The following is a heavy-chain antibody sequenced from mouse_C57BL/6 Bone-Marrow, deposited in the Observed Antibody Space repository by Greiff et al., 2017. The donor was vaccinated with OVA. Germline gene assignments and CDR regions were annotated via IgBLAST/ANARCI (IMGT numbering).Heavy chain of an antibody. V-gene: IGHV1-53*01. CDR3: ARTLDGYYGYYYAVDY. D-gene: IGHD2-3*01. Sequence: VQLQQPGTELVKPGASVKLSCTASGYTFTSYWMHWVKQRPGQGLEWIGNINPSNGGTNYTEKFKSKATLTVDKSSSTAYMQLSSLTSEDSAVYYCARTLDGYYGYYYAVDYWGQGTSVTVSA. CDR1: GYTFTSYW. CDR2: INPSNGGT. J-gene: IGHJ4*01.